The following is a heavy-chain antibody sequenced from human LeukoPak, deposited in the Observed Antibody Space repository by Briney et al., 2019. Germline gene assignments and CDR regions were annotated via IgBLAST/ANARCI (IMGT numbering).Heavy chain of an antibody. V-gene: IGHV1-3*01. CDR2: ISAGNGNT. J-gene: IGHJ4*02. D-gene: IGHD1-1*01. CDR1: GYTFTSYA. CDR3: AREVGWGFRVHQTIFDY. Sequence: ASVKVSCKASGYTFTSYAIHWVRQAPGQRLEWMGWISAGNGNTKYSQNFQGRVTFISNTSATTAFMELSSLRSEDAAVYYCAREVGWGFRVHQTIFDYWGQGTLVTVSS.